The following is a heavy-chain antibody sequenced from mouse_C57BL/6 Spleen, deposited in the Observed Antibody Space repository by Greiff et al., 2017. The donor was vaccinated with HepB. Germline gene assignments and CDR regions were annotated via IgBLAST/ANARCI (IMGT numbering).Heavy chain of an antibody. V-gene: IGHV1-59*01. CDR2: IDPSDSYT. D-gene: IGHD1-1*01. CDR3: ARSYYGSSFFDY. Sequence: QVQLQQPGAELVRPGTSVKLSCKASGYTFTSYWMHWVKQRPGQGLEWIGVIDPSDSYTNYNQKFKGKATLTVDTSSSTAYMQLSSLTSEDSAVSDCARSYYGSSFFDYWGQGTTLTVSS. CDR1: GYTFTSYW. J-gene: IGHJ2*01.